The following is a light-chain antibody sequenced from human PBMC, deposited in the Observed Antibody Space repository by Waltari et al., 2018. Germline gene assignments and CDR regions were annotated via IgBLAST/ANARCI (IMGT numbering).Light chain of an antibody. CDR3: RRYDNLPIFA. J-gene: IGKJ3*01. CDR2: DTS. Sequence: DIQMTQSPSSLSAYVGDRVTITCQASQDITNYLNWYQQKPGKAPKLLIYDTSNLEIGVPSRFSGSQSGTHFTFTISSLQPEDAGTYYCRRYDNLPIFAFGPGTKVDIK. CDR1: QDITNY. V-gene: IGKV1-33*01.